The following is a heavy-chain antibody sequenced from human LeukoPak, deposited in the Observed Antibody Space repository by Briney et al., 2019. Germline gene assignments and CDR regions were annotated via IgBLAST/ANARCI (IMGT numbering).Heavy chain of an antibody. D-gene: IGHD6-19*01. J-gene: IGHJ4*02. Sequence: SVKVSCKASGGTFSSYAISWVRQAPGQGLEWMGGIIPIFGTANYAQKFQGRVTITADKSTSTAYMELSSLRSEDTAVYYCASSGIAVAGINYWGQGTLVTVSS. CDR1: GGTFSSYA. V-gene: IGHV1-69*06. CDR3: ASSGIAVAGINY. CDR2: IIPIFGTA.